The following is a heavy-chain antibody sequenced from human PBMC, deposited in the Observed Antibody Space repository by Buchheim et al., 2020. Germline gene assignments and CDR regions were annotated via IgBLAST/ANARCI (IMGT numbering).Heavy chain of an antibody. Sequence: QITLKESGPTLVKPTQTLTLTCTFSGFSLSTSGVGVGWIRQPPGKALEWLALTFWDDDKRYSPSLKRRLTITEDTSRNPVVLTMTNMDPVDTATYYCAHSTYYYDSSGYRSPLYFDYWGQGTL. J-gene: IGHJ4*02. CDR2: TFWDDDK. CDR3: AHSTYYYDSSGYRSPLYFDY. CDR1: GFSLSTSGVG. V-gene: IGHV2-5*02. D-gene: IGHD3-22*01.